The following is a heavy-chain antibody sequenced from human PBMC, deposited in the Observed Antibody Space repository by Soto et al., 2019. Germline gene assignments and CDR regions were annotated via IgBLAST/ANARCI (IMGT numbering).Heavy chain of an antibody. CDR1: GFTFSNYA. CDR3: AKRPLGYCRGGSCYPPHYFDS. V-gene: IGHV3-23*01. Sequence: EVQLLDSGGGLVQPGGSLRLSCAASGFTFSNYAMSWVRQAPGKGLEWVSGVGGSGDSTYYADSVKGRFTISRDNSKDALYLQMNSLRAEDTAVYYCAKRPLGYCRGGSCYPPHYFDSWGQGTLVTVSS. J-gene: IGHJ4*02. CDR2: VGGSGDST. D-gene: IGHD2-15*01.